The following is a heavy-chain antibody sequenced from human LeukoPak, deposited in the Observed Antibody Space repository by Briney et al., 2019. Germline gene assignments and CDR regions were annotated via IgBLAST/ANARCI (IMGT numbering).Heavy chain of an antibody. Sequence: ASVKVSCKASGYTFTSYDINWVRQATGQGLEWMGWTNPNSGNTGYAQKFQGRVTMTRNTSISTAYMELSSLRSEDTAVYYCAIEVYYYDSSGYRQHFDYWGQGTLVTVSS. D-gene: IGHD3-22*01. J-gene: IGHJ4*02. CDR2: TNPNSGNT. V-gene: IGHV1-8*01. CDR3: AIEVYYYDSSGYRQHFDY. CDR1: GYTFTSYD.